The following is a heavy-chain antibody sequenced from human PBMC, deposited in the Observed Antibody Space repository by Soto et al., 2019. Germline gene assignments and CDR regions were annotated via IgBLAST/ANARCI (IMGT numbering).Heavy chain of an antibody. CDR2: IYTSGST. V-gene: IGHV4-4*07. J-gene: IGHJ6*02. CDR3: ARDCSGGSCYSGSYYYYGMDV. D-gene: IGHD2-15*01. Sequence: SETLSLTCTVSGGSISSYYWSWIRQPAGKGLEWIGRIYTSGSTNYNPSLKSRVTMSVDTSKNQFSLKLSSVTAADTAVYYCARDCSGGSCYSGSYYYYGMDVWGQGTTVTVSS. CDR1: GGSISSYY.